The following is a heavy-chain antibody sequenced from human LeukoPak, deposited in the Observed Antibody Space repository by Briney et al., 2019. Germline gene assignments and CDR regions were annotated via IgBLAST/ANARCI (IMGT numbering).Heavy chain of an antibody. CDR2: ISWNSGRM. CDR1: GFSFDDYD. Sequence: GRSLRLSCAGSGFSFDDYDMHWVRQAPGKGLEWVSGISWNSGRMGYADSVKGRFTISRDNAKNSLYLQMNSLRTEDTALYYCARDWGGSSRTFDYWGQGTLVSVSS. D-gene: IGHD6-13*01. V-gene: IGHV3-9*01. CDR3: ARDWGGSSRTFDY. J-gene: IGHJ4*02.